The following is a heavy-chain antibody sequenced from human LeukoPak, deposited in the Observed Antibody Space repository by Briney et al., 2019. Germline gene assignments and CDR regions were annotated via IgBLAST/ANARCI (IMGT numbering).Heavy chain of an antibody. CDR1: GYTFTSYA. D-gene: IGHD5-24*01. Sequence: GASVKVSCKASGYTFTSYAMHWVRQAPGQRLEWMGWINAGNGNTKYSQKFQGRVTITRDTSASTAYMELSSLRSEDTAVYYCARNCGVATIPYYYGMDVWGQGTTVTVSS. V-gene: IGHV1-3*01. J-gene: IGHJ6*02. CDR3: ARNCGVATIPYYYGMDV. CDR2: INAGNGNT.